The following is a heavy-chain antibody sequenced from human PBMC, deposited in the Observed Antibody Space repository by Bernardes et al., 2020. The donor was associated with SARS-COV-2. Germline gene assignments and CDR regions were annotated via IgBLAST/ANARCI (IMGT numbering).Heavy chain of an antibody. D-gene: IGHD2-2*01. CDR1: GFTFRSSW. CDR2: LNPDGRTA. V-gene: IGHV3-74*01. Sequence: GGSLRLSCAASGFTFRSSWMHWVRQAPGQGLMWVSRLNPDGRTANYADSVKGRFTISRDNDKSTLYLQMNSLRGEDTAVYYCARDSSRSGSDLDYWGQGTLVTGSA. CDR3: ARDSSRSGSDLDY. J-gene: IGHJ4*02.